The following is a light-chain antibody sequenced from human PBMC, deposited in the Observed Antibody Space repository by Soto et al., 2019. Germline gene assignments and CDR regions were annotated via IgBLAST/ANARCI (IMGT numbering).Light chain of an antibody. J-gene: IGLJ1*01. Sequence: QSALIQPRSVSASPGQSVTISCTGTRSDVGGYNYVSWYQHHPGKAPKLLIYGVSARPSGVPDRFSGSKSGNTASLTISGLQVEDEADYYCCSYAGTPYVFGTGTKVTVL. CDR2: GVS. CDR3: CSYAGTPYV. CDR1: RSDVGGYNY. V-gene: IGLV2-11*01.